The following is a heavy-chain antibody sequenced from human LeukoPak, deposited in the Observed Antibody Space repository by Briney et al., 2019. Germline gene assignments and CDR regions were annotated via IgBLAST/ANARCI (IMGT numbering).Heavy chain of an antibody. CDR3: ARHPNRWYSFDY. D-gene: IGHD6-13*01. CDR1: GGSFSGYY. J-gene: IGHJ4*02. CDR2: INHSGST. V-gene: IGHV4-34*01. Sequence: PSETLSLTCAVYGGSFSGYYWSWIRQPPGKGLEWIGEINHSGSTNYNPSLKSRVTISVDTSKNQFSLKLSSVTAADTAVYYCARHPNRWYSFDYWGQGTLVTVSS.